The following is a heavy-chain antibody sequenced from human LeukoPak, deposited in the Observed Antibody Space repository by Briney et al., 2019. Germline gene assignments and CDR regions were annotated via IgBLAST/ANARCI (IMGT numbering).Heavy chain of an antibody. D-gene: IGHD3-22*01. CDR1: GFTFSIYA. Sequence: PGGSLRLSCAASGFTFSIYAMSWVRQAPGKGLQWVSSITSSGDGTYYADSEKGRFTISRDNSENMLYLQMNSLRVEDTAVYFCAKDRPNYYGSNGHYYRRDGDYWGQGTLVTVSS. V-gene: IGHV3-23*01. J-gene: IGHJ4*02. CDR3: AKDRPNYYGSNGHYYRRDGDY. CDR2: ITSSGDGT.